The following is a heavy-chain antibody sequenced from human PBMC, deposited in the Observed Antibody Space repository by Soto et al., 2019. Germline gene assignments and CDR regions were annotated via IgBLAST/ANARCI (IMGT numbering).Heavy chain of an antibody. Sequence: ASVKVSCKASGYTFTSYAMHWVRQAPGQRLEWMGGINAIIGNTNYAQKFQGRVTITTDKSTSTAYMELSSLRSEDTAVYYCARTKRGYSYSTHIIFDYWGQGTLVTVSS. V-gene: IGHV1-3*01. CDR2: INAIIGNT. J-gene: IGHJ4*02. D-gene: IGHD5-18*01. CDR1: GYTFTSYA. CDR3: ARTKRGYSYSTHIIFDY.